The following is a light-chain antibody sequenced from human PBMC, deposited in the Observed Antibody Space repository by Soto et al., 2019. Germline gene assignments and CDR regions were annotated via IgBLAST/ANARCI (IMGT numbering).Light chain of an antibody. CDR1: PSVSSNF. Sequence: EIVLTQSPGTLSLSPGERATLSCRASPSVSSNFVAWYQQKPGQAPRLLISGAFNRATGVPDRFSGGGSGTDFTLTISRLEAEDFAVYYCQQYGSSYTFGQGTKLEIK. CDR3: QQYGSSYT. J-gene: IGKJ2*01. CDR2: GAF. V-gene: IGKV3-20*01.